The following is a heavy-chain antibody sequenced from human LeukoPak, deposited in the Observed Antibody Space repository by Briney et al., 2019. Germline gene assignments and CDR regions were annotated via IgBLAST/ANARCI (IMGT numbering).Heavy chain of an antibody. V-gene: IGHV3-53*01. D-gene: IGHD3-22*01. Sequence: GGSLRVSCAASGFTVSSNYMSWVRQAPGKGLEWVSVIYSGGSTYYADSVKGRFTISRDNSKNTVYLQMNSLRAEDTAVYYCARDLNYDSAYWGQGTLVTVSS. CDR1: GFTVSSNY. CDR3: ARDLNYDSAY. CDR2: IYSGGST. J-gene: IGHJ4*02.